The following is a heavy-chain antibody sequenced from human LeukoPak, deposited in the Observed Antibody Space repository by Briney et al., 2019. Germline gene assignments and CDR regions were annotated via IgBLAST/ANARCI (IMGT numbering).Heavy chain of an antibody. V-gene: IGHV4-4*07. CDR3: ARPITYDVGNNAFDI. CDR1: GGSISSYY. CDR2: IYTSGST. D-gene: IGHD5-12*01. J-gene: IGHJ3*02. Sequence: SETLSLTCTVSGGSISSYYWNWIRQPAGKGLEWIGRIYTSGSTNYNPSLKSRVTMSIDTSKNQFSLKLSSVTAADTAVYYCARPITYDVGNNAFDIWGQGTMVTVSS.